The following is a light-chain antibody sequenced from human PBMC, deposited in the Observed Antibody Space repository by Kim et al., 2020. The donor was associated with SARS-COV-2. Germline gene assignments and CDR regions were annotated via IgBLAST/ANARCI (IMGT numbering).Light chain of an antibody. J-gene: IGLJ1*01. CDR3: QAWDSSTYV. CDR1: KLGDKY. Sequence: VSRGETARITCSGDKLGDKYACWYQQKPGQSPVLVIYQDDKRPSGIPERFSGSNSGNTATLTISGTQAMDEADYYCQAWDSSTYVFGTGTKVTVL. CDR2: QDD. V-gene: IGLV3-1*01.